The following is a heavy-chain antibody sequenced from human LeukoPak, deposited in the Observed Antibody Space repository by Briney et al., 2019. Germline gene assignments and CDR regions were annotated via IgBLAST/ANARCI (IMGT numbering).Heavy chain of an antibody. Sequence: SETLSLTCAVYGGSFSGYYWSWIRQPPGMGLEGIGEIHHSGSANYNPSLKSRVTMSVDTSKKQFSLKLSPVTAADTAVYYCARGLLGSSWPYWYFDLWGRGTPVTVSS. D-gene: IGHD6-13*01. J-gene: IGHJ2*01. V-gene: IGHV4-34*01. CDR1: GGSFSGYY. CDR2: IHHSGSA. CDR3: ARGLLGSSWPYWYFDL.